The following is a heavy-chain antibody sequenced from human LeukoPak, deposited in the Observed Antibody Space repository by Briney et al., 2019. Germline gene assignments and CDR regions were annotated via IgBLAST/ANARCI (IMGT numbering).Heavy chain of an antibody. V-gene: IGHV4-39*07. CDR1: GGSISSSSYY. Sequence: SETLSLTCTVSGGSISSSSYYWGWIRQPPGKGLEWIGSIYYSGSTYYNPSLKSRVTISVDTSKNQFSLKLSSVTAADTAVYYCAREPPHYYYDSRDYFDYWGQGTLVTVSS. CDR2: IYYSGST. D-gene: IGHD3-22*01. J-gene: IGHJ4*02. CDR3: AREPPHYYYDSRDYFDY.